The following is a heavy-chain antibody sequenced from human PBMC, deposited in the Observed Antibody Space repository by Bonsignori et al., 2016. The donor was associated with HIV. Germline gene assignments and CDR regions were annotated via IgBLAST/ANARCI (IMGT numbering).Heavy chain of an antibody. CDR3: ARDLDYGDYGVIFDY. CDR2: ISYDGSNK. J-gene: IGHJ4*02. D-gene: IGHD4-17*01. V-gene: IGHV3-30-3*01. Sequence: WIRQPPGKGLEWVAVISYDGSNKYYADSVKGRFTISRDNSKNTLYLQMNSLRAEDTAVYYCARDLDYGDYGVIFDYWGQGTLVTVSS.